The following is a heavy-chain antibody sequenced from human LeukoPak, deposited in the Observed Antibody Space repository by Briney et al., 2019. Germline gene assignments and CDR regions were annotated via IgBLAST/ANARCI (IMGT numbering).Heavy chain of an antibody. V-gene: IGHV3-48*01. CDR2: MSSSTSTI. D-gene: IGHD3-3*01. Sequence: PGGSLRLSCAASGITFSSYGMNWVRQAPGKGLEWISYMSSSTSTIYYADSVKGRFTISRDNSKNTLYLQMNSLRAEDTAVYYCAKTNDFWSGQYIVDYWGQGTLVTVSS. CDR1: GITFSSYG. J-gene: IGHJ4*02. CDR3: AKTNDFWSGQYIVDY.